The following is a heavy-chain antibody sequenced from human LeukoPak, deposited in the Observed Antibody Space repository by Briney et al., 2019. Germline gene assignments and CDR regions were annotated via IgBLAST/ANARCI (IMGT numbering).Heavy chain of an antibody. D-gene: IGHD2-15*01. CDR1: GFTFNLAW. CDR3: TTHPGYESY. Sequence: GGSLRLSCTTSGFTFNLAWMSWVRQAPGKGLEWVGRIKRNTQGATTDYAAAVKGRFTISRDDSKNTLYLQMNSLEIEDTGVYYCTTHPGYESYWGQGTLVTVSS. CDR2: IKRNTQGATT. V-gene: IGHV3-15*01. J-gene: IGHJ4*02.